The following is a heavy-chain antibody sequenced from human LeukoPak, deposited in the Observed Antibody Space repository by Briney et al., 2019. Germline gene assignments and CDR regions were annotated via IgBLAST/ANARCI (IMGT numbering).Heavy chain of an antibody. CDR2: MSSSGSVI. CDR3: ARSRSGQY. V-gene: IGHV3-11*01. Sequence: PGGSLRLSCSASGFTFSDYYMSWIRQAPGKGLEWVSYMSSSGSVIYYADSVKGRFTISKDNAKNSLYLQMNNLRVEDTAMYYCARSRSGQYWDQGTLVTVSS. D-gene: IGHD3-3*01. J-gene: IGHJ4*02. CDR1: GFTFSDYY.